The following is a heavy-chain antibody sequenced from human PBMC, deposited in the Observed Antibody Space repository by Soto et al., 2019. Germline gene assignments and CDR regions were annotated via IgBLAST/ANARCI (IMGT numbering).Heavy chain of an antibody. Sequence: EVQLVESGGGLVQPGGSLRLSCAASGFTFSSYSMNWVRQAPGKGLEWVSYISSSSSTIYYADSVKGRFTISRDNAKNSLYLQMTSLRDEDTAVYYCASYPVVVTANVVDYWGQGTLVTVSS. CDR2: ISSSSSTI. V-gene: IGHV3-48*02. J-gene: IGHJ4*02. CDR1: GFTFSSYS. CDR3: ASYPVVVTANVVDY. D-gene: IGHD2-21*02.